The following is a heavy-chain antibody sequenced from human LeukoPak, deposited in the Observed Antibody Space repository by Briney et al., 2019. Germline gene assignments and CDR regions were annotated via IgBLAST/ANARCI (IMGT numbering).Heavy chain of an antibody. CDR3: ARSGGPGTYHQLRYNWFDP. CDR1: GFTLSDYH. D-gene: IGHD3-10*01. V-gene: IGHV3-21*01. CDR2: ITTISHYI. J-gene: IGHJ5*02. Sequence: PGGSLRLSCAASGFTLSDYHMNWVRQAPGKGLEWLSSITTISHYIYYAGAVRGRFTFSRDYAKNSLYLQMNSLRGEDTAVYYCARSGGPGTYHQLRYNWFDPWGQGTLVTVSS.